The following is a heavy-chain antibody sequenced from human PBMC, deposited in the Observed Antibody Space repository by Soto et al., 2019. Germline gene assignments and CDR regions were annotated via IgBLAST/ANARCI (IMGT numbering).Heavy chain of an antibody. CDR3: AGRYCTAGICYTNYYYYMDV. J-gene: IGHJ6*03. CDR2: ITATGGNT. D-gene: IGHD2-8*02. CDR1: GFTFSSYG. Sequence: EAQLLESGGGLVQPGGSLRLSCAASGFTFSSYGMNWVRQARGKGLEWVSSITATGGNTYYADSVKGRFTISRDNSKDTLSLQMNSLRAEDTAVYYCAGRYCTAGICYTNYYYYMDVWGKGTTVTVSS. V-gene: IGHV3-23*01.